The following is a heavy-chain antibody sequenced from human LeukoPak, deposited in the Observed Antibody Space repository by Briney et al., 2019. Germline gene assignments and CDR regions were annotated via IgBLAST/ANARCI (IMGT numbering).Heavy chain of an antibody. V-gene: IGHV3-23*01. CDR1: GFSFNNYA. D-gene: IGHD5-12*01. Sequence: GGSLRLSCAASGFSFNNYAMSWVRQAPGKGLEWVSIIIASSGSKFYADSVKGRFTISRDNSKNTLYLQMNSLRVEDTAVYYCVKGGYDYVEVAYFDFWGQGTLVTVSS. CDR3: VKGGYDYVEVAYFDF. J-gene: IGHJ4*02. CDR2: IIASSGSK.